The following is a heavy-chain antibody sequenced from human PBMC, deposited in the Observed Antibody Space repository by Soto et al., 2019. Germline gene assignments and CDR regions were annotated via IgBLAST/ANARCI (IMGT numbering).Heavy chain of an antibody. CDR3: AKLHDYARALGI. J-gene: IGHJ3*02. CDR2: IKEDGSEK. Sequence: EVQLVESGGGLVQPGGSLRLSCAASGFTFSRSWMNWVRQAPGKGLEWVANIKEDGSEKDYVDSVKGRFTISRDNAKNSLSLPMNSPRAEDPAVYYCAKLHDYARALGIWGQGTMVTVSS. D-gene: IGHD4-17*01. V-gene: IGHV3-7*01. CDR1: GFTFSRSW.